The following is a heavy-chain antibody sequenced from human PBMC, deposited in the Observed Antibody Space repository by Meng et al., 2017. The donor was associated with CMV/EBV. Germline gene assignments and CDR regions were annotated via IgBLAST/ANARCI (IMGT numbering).Heavy chain of an antibody. CDR1: GGTFSSYA. CDR2: IIPIFGTA. J-gene: IGHJ2*01. D-gene: IGHD4-17*01. CDR3: AREVDDYGDGWYFDL. V-gene: IGHV1-69*12. Sequence: QVQLGQSGAGVKKPGASVTVSCKASGGTFSSYAISWVRQAPGQGLEWMGGIIPIFGTANYAQKFQGRVTITADESTSTAYMELSSLRSEDTAVYYCAREVDDYGDGWYFDLWGRGTLVTVSS.